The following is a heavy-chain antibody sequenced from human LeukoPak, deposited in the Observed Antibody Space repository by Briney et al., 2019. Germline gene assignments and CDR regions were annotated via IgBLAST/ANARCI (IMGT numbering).Heavy chain of an antibody. J-gene: IGHJ4*02. Sequence: GRSLRLSCAASGFTFSSYAMHWVRQAPGKGLEWVAVISYDGSNKYYADSVKGRFTISRDNSKNTLYLQMNSLRAEDTAVYYCAREGVYYDSSGYLDYWGQGTLVTVSS. D-gene: IGHD3-22*01. V-gene: IGHV3-30-3*01. CDR1: GFTFSSYA. CDR2: ISYDGSNK. CDR3: AREGVYYDSSGYLDY.